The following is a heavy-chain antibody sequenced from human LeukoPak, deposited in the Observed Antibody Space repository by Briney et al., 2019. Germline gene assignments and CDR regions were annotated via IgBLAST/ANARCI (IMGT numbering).Heavy chain of an antibody. CDR3: ARGMATILDY. CDR2: IYSGGST. D-gene: IGHD5-24*01. Sequence: AGGSLRLSCTASGFTFSSNAMTCVREAPGKGLEWVSVIYSGGSTYYADSVKGRFTISRDNSKNTLYLQMNSLRDEDTAVYYCARGMATILDYWGQGTLVTVSS. V-gene: IGHV3-53*01. CDR1: GFTFSSNA. J-gene: IGHJ4*02.